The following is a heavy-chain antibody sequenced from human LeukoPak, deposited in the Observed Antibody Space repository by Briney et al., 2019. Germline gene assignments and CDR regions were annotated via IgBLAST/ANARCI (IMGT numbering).Heavy chain of an antibody. J-gene: IGHJ4*02. CDR1: GFTFSNYC. CDR2: INKDGSEE. V-gene: IGHV3-7*01. CDR3: VRDGGVSGYDLLDY. D-gene: IGHD5-12*01. Sequence: GGSLRLSCAASGFTFSNYCMSWVRQAPGKGLEWVAHINKDGSEEHYMDSVKARFIISRDNAKNSLSLQMDSLRAEDTAVYYCVRDGGVSGYDLLDYWGQGTLVTVSS.